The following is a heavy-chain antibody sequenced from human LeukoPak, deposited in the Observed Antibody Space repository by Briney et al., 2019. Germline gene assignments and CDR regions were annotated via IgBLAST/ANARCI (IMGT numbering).Heavy chain of an antibody. CDR3: ARTGVVVARRHDAFDI. CDR1: GYTFTTYY. D-gene: IGHD2-15*01. CDR2: INPSDGRT. J-gene: IGHJ3*02. Sequence: ASVNVSCKASGYTFTTYYMHWVRQAPGQGLEWMGMINPSDGRTIYAQKFQGRVTMTRDMSTSTIYMELNSLRSEDTAIHYCARTGVVVARRHDAFDIWGQGIMVSVSS. V-gene: IGHV1-46*01.